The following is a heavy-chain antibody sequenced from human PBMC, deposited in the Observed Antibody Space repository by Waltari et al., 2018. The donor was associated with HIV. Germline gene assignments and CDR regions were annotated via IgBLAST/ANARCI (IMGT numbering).Heavy chain of an antibody. CDR2: VYLGGST. D-gene: IGHD2-2*01. J-gene: IGHJ4*02. V-gene: IGHV3-53*01. Sequence: VQLVESGGGLVQPGGSMSISCAASGFMVSDNYMSWVRQAPGKRPEWVSVVYLGGSTDYADSVRGRFTTSRDESKNMLYLQMNSLRAEDTAVYYCARALTRGLWDSWGQGTLVSVSS. CDR3: ARALTRGLWDS. CDR1: GFMVSDNY.